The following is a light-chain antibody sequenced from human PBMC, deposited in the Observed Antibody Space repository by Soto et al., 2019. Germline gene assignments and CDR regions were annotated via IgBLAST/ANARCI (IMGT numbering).Light chain of an antibody. J-gene: IGKJ1*01. Sequence: DIQFTQSPSTRSASLGDTVTITCRASQILSSWAWYQQRPGKAPKLLIYDASTLKSGVPSRFRGSGSGTEFTLTIREVKNEDFALYYCKQYGSSTWTVGQGKKGDIK. V-gene: IGKV1-5*01. CDR3: KQYGSSTWT. CDR2: DAS. CDR1: QILSSW.